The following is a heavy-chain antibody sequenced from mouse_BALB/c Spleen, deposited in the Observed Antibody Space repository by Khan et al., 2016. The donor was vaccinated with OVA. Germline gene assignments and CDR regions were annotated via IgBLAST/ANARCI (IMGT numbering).Heavy chain of an antibody. V-gene: IGHV3-2*02. CDR2: ISYSGNT. Sequence: EVELVELGPGLVKPSQSLSLICTVTGYSITSDYAWNWIRQFPGNKLEWMGFISYSGNTKYNPSLKSRISITRDTSKNQFFLQLNSVTTEDTATYYCARVYGGDFDYWGQGTTLTVSS. D-gene: IGHD1-1*01. J-gene: IGHJ2*01. CDR3: ARVYGGDFDY. CDR1: GYSITSDYA.